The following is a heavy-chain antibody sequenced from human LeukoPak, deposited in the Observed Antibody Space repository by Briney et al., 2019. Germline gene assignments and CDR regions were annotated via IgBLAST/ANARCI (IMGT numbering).Heavy chain of an antibody. V-gene: IGHV4-61*08. D-gene: IGHD6-19*01. CDR1: GGSISSGDYY. Sequence: PSETLSLTCTVSGGSISSGDYYWSWIRQPPGKGLEWIGYIYYSGSTNYNPSLKSRVTMSVDTSKNQFSLKLSSVTAADTAVYHCARLRRAGTFDYWGQGTLVTVSS. CDR2: IYYSGST. J-gene: IGHJ4*02. CDR3: ARLRRAGTFDY.